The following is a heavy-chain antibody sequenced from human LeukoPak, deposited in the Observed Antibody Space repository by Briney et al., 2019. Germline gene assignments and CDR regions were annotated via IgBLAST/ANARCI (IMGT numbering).Heavy chain of an antibody. J-gene: IGHJ4*02. CDR1: GFTFSSYA. CDR2: ISGSGGST. V-gene: IGHV3-23*01. CDR3: AKDHGIFGVVPRGYFDY. D-gene: IGHD3-3*01. Sequence: PGGSLRLSCAPSGFTFSSYAMSWVRQAPGKGLEWVSAISGSGGSTYYADSVKGRFTISRDDSKNTLYLQMNSLRAEDTAVYYCAKDHGIFGVVPRGYFDYWGQGTLVTVSS.